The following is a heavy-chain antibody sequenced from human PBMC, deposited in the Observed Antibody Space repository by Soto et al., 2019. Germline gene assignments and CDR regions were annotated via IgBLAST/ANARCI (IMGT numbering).Heavy chain of an antibody. CDR3: ARPYEGGYSSNHHYYYALDV. J-gene: IGHJ6*02. D-gene: IGHD3-22*01. CDR2: IVPIFGTR. Sequence: ASVKVSCKISGGTFSRYSISWVRQAPGQGLEWMGGIVPIFGTRNYAQKFQDRVTITTDESATTAHMELSNLRSEDTAVYYCARPYEGGYSSNHHYYYALDVWGQGTAVTVSS. CDR1: GGTFSRYS. V-gene: IGHV1-69*05.